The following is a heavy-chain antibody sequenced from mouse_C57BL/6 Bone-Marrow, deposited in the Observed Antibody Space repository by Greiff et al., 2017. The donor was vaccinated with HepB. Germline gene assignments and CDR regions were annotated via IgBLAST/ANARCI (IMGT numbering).Heavy chain of an antibody. V-gene: IGHV5-15*01. D-gene: IGHD2-3*01. Sequence: EVQLQESGGGLVQPGGSLKLSCAASGFTFSDYGMAWVRQAPRKGPEWVAFISNLAYSIYYADTVTGRFTISRENAKNTLYLEMSSLRSEDTAMYYCARHGGYYVPYAMDYWGQGTSVTVSS. CDR1: GFTFSDYG. J-gene: IGHJ4*01. CDR3: ARHGGYYVPYAMDY. CDR2: ISNLAYSI.